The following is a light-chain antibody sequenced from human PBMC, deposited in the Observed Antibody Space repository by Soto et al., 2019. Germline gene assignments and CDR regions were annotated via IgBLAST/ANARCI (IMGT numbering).Light chain of an antibody. CDR2: GAS. Sequence: DIVMTQSPATLSVSPGERATLSCRASQSVSSNLAWYQQKPGQAPRLLIYGASTRATGIPARFSGSGSGTEFTLTISSLQSEDFAVYYCQQRSNWPATFGQGTRLEIK. CDR1: QSVSSN. CDR3: QQRSNWPAT. J-gene: IGKJ5*01. V-gene: IGKV3-15*01.